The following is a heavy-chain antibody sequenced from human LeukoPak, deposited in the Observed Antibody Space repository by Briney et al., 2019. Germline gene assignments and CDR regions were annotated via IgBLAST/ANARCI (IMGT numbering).Heavy chain of an antibody. CDR2: ISSRSSTI. Sequence: GGSLRLSCAASGFTFSSYTMNWVRQAPGKGLEWVSYISSRSSTIYYADSVKGRFTISRDNAKNSLYLQMNSLRAEDTAAYYCAREPSIFGVPQYYFDYWGQGTLVTVSS. J-gene: IGHJ4*02. CDR1: GFTFSSYT. V-gene: IGHV3-48*01. D-gene: IGHD3-3*01. CDR3: AREPSIFGVPQYYFDY.